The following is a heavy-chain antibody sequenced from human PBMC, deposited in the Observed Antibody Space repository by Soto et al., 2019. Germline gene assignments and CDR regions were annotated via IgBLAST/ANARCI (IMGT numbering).Heavy chain of an antibody. CDR2: ISYSGST. CDR3: ARLEWFAELYFDY. V-gene: IGHV4-61*01. CDR1: GVSVSSAIYY. J-gene: IGHJ4*02. Sequence: NPSETRSLTCAVSGVSVSSAIYYWGWFRQPPGRGLEWIGYISYSGSTNYNPSLTSRITISLDTSKNQFSLKLSSVTTADTAVYYCARLEWFAELYFDYWGQGSLVTVSS. D-gene: IGHD3-3*01.